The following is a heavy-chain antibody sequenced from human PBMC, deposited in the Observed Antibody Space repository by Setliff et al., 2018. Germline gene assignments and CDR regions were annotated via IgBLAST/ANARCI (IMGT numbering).Heavy chain of an antibody. CDR3: AREPSPSDALDI. CDR1: GGSITSGNNY. V-gene: IGHV4-61*02. Sequence: SETLSLTCTVSGGSITSGNNYWSWIRQTAGKGLEWIGRIYSIGSATYNPSLKGRVTISLDRSENEFSLNLTSVTAADTAVYFCAREPSPSDALDIWGQGTMVTVSS. CDR2: IYSIGSA. J-gene: IGHJ3*02.